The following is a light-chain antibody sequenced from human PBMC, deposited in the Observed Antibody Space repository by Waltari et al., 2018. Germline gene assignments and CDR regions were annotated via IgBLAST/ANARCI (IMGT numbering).Light chain of an antibody. CDR2: RND. V-gene: IGLV1-47*01. CDR1: GSNVGRNY. CDR3: AVWDDSVSGWV. J-gene: IGLJ3*02. Sequence: QSVVTQPPSASETPGQRVTISCSGSGSNVGRNYVTWYQQVPGTAPKVVIYRNDRRPSGVPDRVSGSKSGTSASLAISGLRSEDEADYYCAVWDDSVSGWVFGGGTKLTVL.